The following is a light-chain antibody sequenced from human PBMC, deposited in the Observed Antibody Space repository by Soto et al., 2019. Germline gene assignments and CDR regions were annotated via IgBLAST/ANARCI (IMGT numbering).Light chain of an antibody. Sequence: EIVLTQSPGTLSLSPGERATLSCRASQSLSSTYLAWYQQKPGQAPRLLIYGASSRATGIPDRFSGSGSGTDFTLTISRLEPEDFAVYYCQQHGRTFSQGTNLEI. CDR3: QQHGRT. CDR1: QSLSSTY. V-gene: IGKV3-20*01. J-gene: IGKJ2*01. CDR2: GAS.